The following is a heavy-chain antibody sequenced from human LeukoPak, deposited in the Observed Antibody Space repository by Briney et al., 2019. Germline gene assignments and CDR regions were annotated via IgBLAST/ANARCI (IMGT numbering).Heavy chain of an antibody. Sequence: GGSLRLSCTVSGFTVSSNSMSWVRQAPGKGLEWVSFIYSDNTHYSDSVKGRFTISRDNSKNTLYLQMNSLRAEDTAVYYCARRAGAYSHPYDYWGLGTLVTVSS. CDR3: ARRAGAYSHPYDY. CDR2: IYSDNT. CDR1: GFTVSSNS. V-gene: IGHV3-53*01. J-gene: IGHJ4*02. D-gene: IGHD4/OR15-4a*01.